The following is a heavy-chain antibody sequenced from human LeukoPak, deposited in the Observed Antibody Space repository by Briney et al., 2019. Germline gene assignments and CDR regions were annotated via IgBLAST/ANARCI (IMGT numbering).Heavy chain of an antibody. Sequence: GGSLRLSCAASGFTFSSYAMTWVRQAPGKGLQWASAVSGSGAHTYYADSVKGRFTISRDNSRDTLYLQMDSLSAEDAAVYYCARDLRCSYGPVYIPWGQGTLVTVSS. J-gene: IGHJ5*02. CDR3: ARDLRCSYGPVYIP. D-gene: IGHD5-18*01. CDR1: GFTFSSYA. CDR2: VSGSGAHT. V-gene: IGHV3-23*01.